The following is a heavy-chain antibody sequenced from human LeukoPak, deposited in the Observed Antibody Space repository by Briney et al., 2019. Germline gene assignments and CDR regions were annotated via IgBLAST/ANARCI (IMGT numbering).Heavy chain of an antibody. J-gene: IGHJ4*02. CDR2: IYTSGST. CDR3: AREKEQLVIDY. V-gene: IGHV4-61*02. CDR1: GGSISSGSYY. D-gene: IGHD6-13*01. Sequence: SQTLSLTCTVSGGSISSGSYYWSWIRQPAGKGLEWIGRIYTSGSTNYNPSLKSRVTISVDTSKNQFSLKLSSVTAADTAVYYCAREKEQLVIDYWGQGTLVTVSS.